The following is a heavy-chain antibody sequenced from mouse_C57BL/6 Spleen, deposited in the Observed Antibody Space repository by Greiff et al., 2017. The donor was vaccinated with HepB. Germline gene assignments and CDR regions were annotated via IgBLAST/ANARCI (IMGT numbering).Heavy chain of an antibody. D-gene: IGHD2-4*01. J-gene: IGHJ2*01. V-gene: IGHV5-16*01. CDR3: AREGYDYDEAYYFDY. CDR1: GFTFSDYY. Sequence: EVMLVESEGGLVQPGRSMKLSCTASGFTFSDYYMAWVRQVPEKGLEWVANINYDGSSTYYLDSLKSRFIISRDNAKNILYLQMSSLKSEDTATYYCAREGYDYDEAYYFDYWGQGTTLTVSS. CDR2: INYDGSST.